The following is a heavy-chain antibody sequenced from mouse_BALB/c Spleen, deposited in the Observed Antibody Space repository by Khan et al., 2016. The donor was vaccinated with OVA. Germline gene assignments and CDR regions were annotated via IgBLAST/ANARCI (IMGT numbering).Heavy chain of an antibody. D-gene: IGHD2-12*01. CDR1: RFTISSYG. J-gene: IGHJ2*01. Sequence: XVQRVESGGGIVQPGGSLNRSCAASRFTISSYGMSSVRQTPDTRLELVATIDSNGGSTDYPDSVTRRFTISGDNAKNALYLQMRSLKSEDTAMYYCARSAIWGQGTTLTVSS. CDR3: ARSAI. CDR2: IDSNGGST. V-gene: IGHV5-6-3*01.